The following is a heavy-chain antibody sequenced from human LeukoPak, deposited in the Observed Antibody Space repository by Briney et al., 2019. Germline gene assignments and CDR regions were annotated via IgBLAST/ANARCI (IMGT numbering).Heavy chain of an antibody. V-gene: IGHV3-30*18. CDR3: AKWLTLVDYGDSPDGGLDY. CDR1: GFTFRNYA. CDR2: ISYDGSNK. J-gene: IGHJ4*02. Sequence: PGGSLRLSCAASGFTFRNYAVSWVRQAPGKGLEWVAVISYDGSNKYYADSVKGRFTISRDNSKNTLYLQMNSLRAEDTAVYYCAKWLTLVDYGDSPDGGLDYWGQGTLVTVSS. D-gene: IGHD4-17*01.